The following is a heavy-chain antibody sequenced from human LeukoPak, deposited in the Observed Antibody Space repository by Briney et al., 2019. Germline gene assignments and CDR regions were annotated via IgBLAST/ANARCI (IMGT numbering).Heavy chain of an antibody. CDR2: IYYSGST. V-gene: IGHV4-39*07. CDR1: GGSISSSSYY. D-gene: IGHD3-10*01. Sequence: SETLSLTCTVSGGSISSSSYYWGWIRQPPGKGLEWIGSIYYSGSTYYNPSLKSRVTISVDTSKNQFSLKLSSVTAADTAVYYCARGTWGLWLGELPNFDYWGQGTLVTVSS. J-gene: IGHJ4*02. CDR3: ARGTWGLWLGELPNFDY.